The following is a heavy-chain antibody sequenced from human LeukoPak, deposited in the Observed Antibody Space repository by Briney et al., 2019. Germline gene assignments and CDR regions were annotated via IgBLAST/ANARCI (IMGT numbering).Heavy chain of an antibody. D-gene: IGHD2-2*01. CDR2: ISNSGGST. Sequence: GGSLRLSCAASGFTFNNYAMSWVRQAPGKGLEWVSSISNSGGSTYYADSVKGRFTISRDNSKNTLYLQMNSLRAEDTAVYYCATRGYCGSTSCSPFDYWGQGTLVTVSS. V-gene: IGHV3-23*01. CDR3: ATRGYCGSTSCSPFDY. CDR1: GFTFNNYA. J-gene: IGHJ4*02.